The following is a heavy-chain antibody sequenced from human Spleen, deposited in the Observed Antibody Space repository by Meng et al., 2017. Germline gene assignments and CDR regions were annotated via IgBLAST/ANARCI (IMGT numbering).Heavy chain of an antibody. CDR1: GGSISTSGYY. V-gene: IGHV4-39*01. Sequence: QPQLQESGPGLVKPSEALSLTCSVSGGSISTSGYYWGWIRQPPGKGLEWIGSIYDSGSTYYNPSLKSRVTISVDTSKNQFSLKLSSVTAADTAVYSCARHAGGSSWYYWFDPWGLGTLVTVSS. D-gene: IGHD6-13*01. CDR3: ARHAGGSSWYYWFDP. J-gene: IGHJ5*02. CDR2: IYDSGST.